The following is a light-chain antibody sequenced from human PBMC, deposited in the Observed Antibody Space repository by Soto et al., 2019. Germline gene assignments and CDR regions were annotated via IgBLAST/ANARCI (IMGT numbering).Light chain of an antibody. V-gene: IGKV3-20*01. CDR3: QQYGNSPWT. J-gene: IGKJ1*01. CDR1: QSVGSSY. Sequence: EIVLTQSPGTLSFSPEERATLSCRASQSVGSSYLAWYQQKPGQAPRLLIYGASSRATGIPDRFSGSGSGTDFTLTISRLEPEDFAVYYCQQYGNSPWTFGQGTKVEVK. CDR2: GAS.